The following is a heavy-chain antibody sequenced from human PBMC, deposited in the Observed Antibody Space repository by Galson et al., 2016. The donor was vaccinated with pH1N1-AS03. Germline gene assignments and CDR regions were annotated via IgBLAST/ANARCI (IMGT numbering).Heavy chain of an antibody. J-gene: IGHJ4*02. V-gene: IGHV1-18*01. CDR1: GYIFVDYN. Sequence: SVKVSCKASGYIFVDYNIYWVRQAPGQGLEWMGWISTYNGNTDYAPMLQGRVTMTTDTSTSTAYMELRSLKSDDTAVYYCAREALNSRYIDFRGQGTLVTVSS. D-gene: IGHD2/OR15-2a*01. CDR2: ISTYNGNT. CDR3: AREALNSRYIDF.